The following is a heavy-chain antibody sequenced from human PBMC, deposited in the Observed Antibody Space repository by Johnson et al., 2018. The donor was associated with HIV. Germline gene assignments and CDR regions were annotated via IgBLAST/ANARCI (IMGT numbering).Heavy chain of an antibody. V-gene: IGHV3-23*04. D-gene: IGHD6-13*01. CDR1: GFTFSSYA. J-gene: IGHJ3*01. CDR3: ARDGESQQLPLGDAFDF. Sequence: VQLVESGGGLVQPGGSLRLSCAASGFTFSSYAMSWVRQAPGKGLEWVSAISGSGGSTYYAASVKGRFTRPRDNSKNTLYLQMNSLGAEDTAGYYCARDGESQQLPLGDAFDFWGQGTMVTVSS. CDR2: ISGSGGST.